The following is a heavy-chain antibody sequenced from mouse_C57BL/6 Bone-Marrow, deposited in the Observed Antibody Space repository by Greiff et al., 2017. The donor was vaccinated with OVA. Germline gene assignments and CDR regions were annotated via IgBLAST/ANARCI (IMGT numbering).Heavy chain of an antibody. CDR3: VREWGDDYDGGACFAY. CDR1: GFTFSSYA. D-gene: IGHD2-4*01. V-gene: IGHV5-4*01. CDR2: ISDGGSYT. Sequence: EVKLVESGGGLVKPGGSLKLSCAASGFTFSSYAMSWVRQTPEKRLEWVATISDGGSYTYSPDNVKGRFTFSRDNAKNNLYLQMSQLKSEDTAMYYGVREWGDDYDGGACFAYWGQGTLVTVSA. J-gene: IGHJ3*01.